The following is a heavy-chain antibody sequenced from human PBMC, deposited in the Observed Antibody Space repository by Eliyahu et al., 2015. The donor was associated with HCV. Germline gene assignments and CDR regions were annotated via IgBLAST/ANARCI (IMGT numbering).Heavy chain of an antibody. Sequence: EVQLLESGGGVAQPGGSLXXSCAASGFAFXXYAXXWVRQAPGKGLEWVATLSSTGSDTYYADSVKGQFTIFRDNSKNTLFLQINSLRADDTAVYYCAKDGHNWNYGRYFDSWGQGTLVSVSS. CDR2: LSSTGSDT. V-gene: IGHV3-23*01. J-gene: IGHJ4*02. CDR3: AKDGHNWNYGRYFDS. CDR1: GFAFXXYA. D-gene: IGHD1-7*01.